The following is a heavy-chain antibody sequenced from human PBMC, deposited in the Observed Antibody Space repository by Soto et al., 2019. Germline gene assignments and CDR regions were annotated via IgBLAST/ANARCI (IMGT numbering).Heavy chain of an antibody. V-gene: IGHV3-73*01. Sequence: PGGSLRLSCAASGFTFSGSAMHWVRQAPGKGLEWVGRIRSKANSYATAYAASVKGRFTISRDDSKNTAYLQMNSLKTEDTAVYYCTSGEYCSGGSCYSVPYFDYWGQGTLVTVSS. D-gene: IGHD2-15*01. J-gene: IGHJ4*02. CDR1: GFTFSGSA. CDR3: TSGEYCSGGSCYSVPYFDY. CDR2: IRSKANSYAT.